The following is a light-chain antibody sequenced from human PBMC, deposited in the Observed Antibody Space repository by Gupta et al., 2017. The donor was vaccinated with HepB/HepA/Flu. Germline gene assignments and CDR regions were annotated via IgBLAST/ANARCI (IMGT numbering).Light chain of an antibody. Sequence: DIQMTQSPSTLSASVGDRVTITCRASQSISSWLAWYQQKPGKTPKLLIYKASSLESGVPSRFSGSGCGTEFTLTISSLQPDDFAPYYCQQYNSYSYTFGQEPKLEIK. CDR2: KAS. CDR3: QQYNSYSYT. J-gene: IGKJ2*01. V-gene: IGKV1-5*03. CDR1: QSISSW.